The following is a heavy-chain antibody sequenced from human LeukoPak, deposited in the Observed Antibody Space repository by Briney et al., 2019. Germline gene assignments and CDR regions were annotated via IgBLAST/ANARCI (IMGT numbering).Heavy chain of an antibody. J-gene: IGHJ3*01. CDR2: ISGSST. V-gene: IGHV3-23*01. CDR1: GFTFSTYA. CDR3: AKDEDYHDSGSYYDALDL. D-gene: IGHD3-10*01. Sequence: HPGGSLRLSCAVSGFTFSTYAVTWVRQAPGKGLEGVSVISGSSTYYAVSVKGRFTISGDNSKNTLYLQMNSLRAEDTAVYYCAKDEDYHDSGSYYDALDLWGQGTMVTVSS.